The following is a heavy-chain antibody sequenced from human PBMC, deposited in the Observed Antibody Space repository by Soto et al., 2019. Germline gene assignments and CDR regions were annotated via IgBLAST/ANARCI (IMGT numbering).Heavy chain of an antibody. CDR1: GYTFTNYG. CDR2: INTYNGNT. D-gene: IGHD3-10*01. Sequence: ASVKVSCKASGYTFTNYGISWVRQAPGQGLEWMGWINTYNGNTNHAQKLQGRVTMTTDTSTSTAYIELRSLRTDDTAVYNSGRGVGSGTYYNQYNWFDPWGQGTLVTVSS. CDR3: GRGVGSGTYYNQYNWFDP. V-gene: IGHV1-18*01. J-gene: IGHJ5*02.